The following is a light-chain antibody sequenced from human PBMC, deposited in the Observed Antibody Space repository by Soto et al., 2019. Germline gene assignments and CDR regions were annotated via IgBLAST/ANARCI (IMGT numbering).Light chain of an antibody. CDR2: DVS. Sequence: QSVLTQPASVSGSPGQSITISCTGTGSDVGGYNYVSWYQQHPGKAPKVMIYDVSNRPSGVSNRFSGSKSGNTASLTISGLQAEDEADYYCSSYTSSSTLVFGGGTKLTVL. CDR1: GSDVGGYNY. J-gene: IGLJ2*01. CDR3: SSYTSSSTLV. V-gene: IGLV2-14*01.